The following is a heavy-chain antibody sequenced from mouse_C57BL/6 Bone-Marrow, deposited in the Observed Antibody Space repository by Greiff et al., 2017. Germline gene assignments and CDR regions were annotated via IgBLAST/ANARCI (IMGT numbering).Heavy chain of an antibody. V-gene: IGHV7-3*01. CDR3: ARYYYGSKGMDY. CDR1: GFTFTDYY. D-gene: IGHD1-1*01. J-gene: IGHJ4*01. CDR2: IRNKANGYTT. Sequence: EVQVVESGGGLVQPGGSLSLSCAASGFTFTDYYMSWVRQPPGKALEWLGFIRNKANGYTTEYSASVKGRFTISRDNSQSILYLQMNALRAEDSATYYCARYYYGSKGMDYWGQGTSVTVSS.